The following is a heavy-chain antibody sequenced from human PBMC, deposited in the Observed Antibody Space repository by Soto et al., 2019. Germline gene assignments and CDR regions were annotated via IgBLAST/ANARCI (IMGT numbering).Heavy chain of an antibody. D-gene: IGHD6-19*01. CDR3: AKDRGEGYSSGWRGFDP. CDR2: ISWNSGSI. CDR1: GFTFDDYA. V-gene: IGHV3-9*01. Sequence: PGGSLRLSCAASGFTFDDYAMHWVRQAPGKGLEWVSGISWNSGSIGYADSVKGRFTISRDNAKNSLYLQMNSLRAEDTALYYCAKDRGEGYSSGWRGFDPWGQGTLVTVSS. J-gene: IGHJ5*02.